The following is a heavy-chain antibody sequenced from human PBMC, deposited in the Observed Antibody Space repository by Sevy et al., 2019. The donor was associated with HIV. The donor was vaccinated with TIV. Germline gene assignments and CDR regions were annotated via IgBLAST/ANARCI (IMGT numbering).Heavy chain of an antibody. J-gene: IGHJ3*02. Sequence: SETLSLTCTVSGGSISSYYWSWIRQPPGKGLEWIGYIYYSGSTNYNPSLKSRFTISVDTSKNQFSLKLSSVTAADTAVYYCARTGGGRQTYYYDSSGYPNAFDIWGQGTMVTVSS. CDR3: ARTGGGRQTYYYDSSGYPNAFDI. V-gene: IGHV4-59*01. CDR1: GGSISSYY. CDR2: IYYSGST. D-gene: IGHD3-22*01.